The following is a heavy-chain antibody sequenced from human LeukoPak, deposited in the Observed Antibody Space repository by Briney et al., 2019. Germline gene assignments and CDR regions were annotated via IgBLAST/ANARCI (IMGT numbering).Heavy chain of an antibody. CDR1: GASISSYY. D-gene: IGHD4-17*01. CDR2: IYYSGST. CDR3: ARGGPDYGDYLDY. V-gene: IGHV4-59*01. J-gene: IGHJ4*02. Sequence: SETLSLTCTVSGASISSYYWSWIRQPPGKGLEWSGYIYYSGSTNYNPSLKSRVTISVDTSKNQFSLKLSSVTAADTAVYYCARGGPDYGDYLDYWGQGTLVTVSS.